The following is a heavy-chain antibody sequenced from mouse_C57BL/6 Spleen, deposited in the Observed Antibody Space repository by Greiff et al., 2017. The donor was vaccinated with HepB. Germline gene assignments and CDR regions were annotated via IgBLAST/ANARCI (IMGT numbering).Heavy chain of an antibody. J-gene: IGHJ2*01. D-gene: IGHD2-2*01. CDR3: ARKDYGYDEND. Sequence: VQLQQPGAELVKPGASVKLSCTASGYTFTSYWMHWVKQRPGRGLEWIVRIDPNSGGTKYKEKFKSKTTLTVDKPPSTAYMKRSSLTSEDSAFYYCARKDYGYDENDWGKGTTLTVSS. CDR2: IDPNSGGT. V-gene: IGHV1-72*01. CDR1: GYTFTSYW.